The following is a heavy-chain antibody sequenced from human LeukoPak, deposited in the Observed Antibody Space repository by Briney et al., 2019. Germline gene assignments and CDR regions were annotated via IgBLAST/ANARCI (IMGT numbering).Heavy chain of an antibody. V-gene: IGHV4-39*07. Sequence: SEILSLTCTVSGGSICSSSYYWGWIRQPPGKGLEWIGSIYYSGSTYYNPSLKSRVTISVDTSKDQFSLKLSSVTAADTAVYYCARLETSDYDYVWGSYRYGRYYFDYWGQGTLVTVSS. J-gene: IGHJ4*02. CDR1: GGSICSSSYY. CDR3: ARLETSDYDYVWGSYRYGRYYFDY. D-gene: IGHD3-16*02. CDR2: IYYSGST.